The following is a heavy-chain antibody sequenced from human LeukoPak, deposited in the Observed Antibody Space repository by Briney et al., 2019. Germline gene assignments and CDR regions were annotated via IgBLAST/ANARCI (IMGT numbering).Heavy chain of an antibody. CDR3: AKDIEAGSGSSYAFDI. J-gene: IGHJ3*02. V-gene: IGHV3-7*03. CDR2: MRQDGSDK. Sequence: PGGSLTLSCAISGFTSSTAWLTWVRQAPGKGPEWVADMRQDGSDKYYLDSVRGRFFISGDNAKNSLYLQMNSLRAEDTALYYCAKDIEAGSGSSYAFDIWGQGTMVTVSS. CDR1: GFTSSTAW. D-gene: IGHD6-19*01.